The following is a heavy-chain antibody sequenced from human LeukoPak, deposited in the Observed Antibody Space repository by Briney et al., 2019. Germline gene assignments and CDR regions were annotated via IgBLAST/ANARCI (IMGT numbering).Heavy chain of an antibody. Sequence: PGGSLRLSCAASGFTFGDYWMSWVRQAPGKGLEWIGEINHSGSTNYNPSLKSRVTISVDTSKNQFSLKLSSVTAADTAVYYCARVYSSSWYQEYYYGMDVWGQGTTVTVSS. CDR2: INHSGST. D-gene: IGHD6-13*01. CDR1: GFTFGDYW. V-gene: IGHV4-34*01. J-gene: IGHJ6*02. CDR3: ARVYSSSWYQEYYYGMDV.